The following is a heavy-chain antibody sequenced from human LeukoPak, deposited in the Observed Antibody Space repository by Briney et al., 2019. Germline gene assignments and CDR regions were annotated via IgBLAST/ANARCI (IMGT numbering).Heavy chain of an antibody. Sequence: GGTLRLSCAASGFTFSSYWMHWVPQAPGKGLEWVSSISSSSSYIYYADSVKGRFTISRDNAKNSLYLQMNSLRAEDTAVYYCASVTISEGYNWFDPWGQGTLVTVSS. J-gene: IGHJ5*02. V-gene: IGHV3-21*04. CDR3: ASVTISEGYNWFDP. CDR2: ISSSSSYI. D-gene: IGHD3-3*01. CDR1: GFTFSSYW.